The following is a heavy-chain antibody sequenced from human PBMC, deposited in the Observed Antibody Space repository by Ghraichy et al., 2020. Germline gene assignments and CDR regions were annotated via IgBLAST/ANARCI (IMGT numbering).Heavy chain of an antibody. D-gene: IGHD3-22*01. V-gene: IGHV3-15*01. Sequence: GGSLRLSCAASGFTFSNAWMSWVRQAPGKGLEWVGRIKSKTDGGTTDYAAPVKGKFTISRDDSKNTLYLQINSLITEDTAVYYCTTADTNYYDSSGYGYWGQGTLVTVSS. CDR3: TTADTNYYDSSGYGY. J-gene: IGHJ4*02. CDR2: IKSKTDGGTT. CDR1: GFTFSNAW.